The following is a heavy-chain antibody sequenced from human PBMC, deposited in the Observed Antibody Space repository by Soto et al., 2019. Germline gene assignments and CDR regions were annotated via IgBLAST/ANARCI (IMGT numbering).Heavy chain of an antibody. V-gene: IGHV1-69*02. J-gene: IGHJ3*02. CDR3: TIGSWSGEVFDI. D-gene: IGHD2-21*01. Sequence: QVQLVQSGAEVKKPGSSVKVSCKDSGGTFSTYSMFWVRQAPGQGLEWMGRIIPMLGVRNYAQRFQDRVTITANKSTARVHMEMSSLRSEDTALYYCTIGSWSGEVFDIWGQGTMVTVSS. CDR1: GGTFSTYS. CDR2: IIPMLGVR.